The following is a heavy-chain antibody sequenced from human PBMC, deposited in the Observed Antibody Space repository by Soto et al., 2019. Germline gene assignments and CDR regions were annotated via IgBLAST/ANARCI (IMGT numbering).Heavy chain of an antibody. J-gene: IGHJ3*02. D-gene: IGHD3-22*01. CDR2: IIPIFGTA. CDR1: GGTFSSYA. CDR3: ARAITMIVRAAFDI. V-gene: IGHV1-69*13. Sequence: ASVKVSCKASGGTFSSYAISWVRQAPGQGLEWMGGIIPIFGTANYAQKFQGRVTITADESTSTAYMELSSLRSEDTAVYYCARAITMIVRAAFDIWGQGTMVPVSS.